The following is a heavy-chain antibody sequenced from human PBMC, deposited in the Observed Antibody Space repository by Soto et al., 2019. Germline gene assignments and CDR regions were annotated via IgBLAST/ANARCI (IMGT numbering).Heavy chain of an antibody. J-gene: IGHJ6*02. D-gene: IGHD2-15*01. CDR2: ISYDGSNK. CDR3: ARDSCIVVVVAARCRYGMDV. Sequence: LRLSCAASGFTFSSYAMHWVRQAPGKGLEWVAVISYDGSNKYYPDSVKGRFTISRDNSKNTLYLQMNSLRAEDTAVYYCARDSCIVVVVAARCRYGMDVWGQGTTVTVSS. V-gene: IGHV3-30-3*01. CDR1: GFTFSSYA.